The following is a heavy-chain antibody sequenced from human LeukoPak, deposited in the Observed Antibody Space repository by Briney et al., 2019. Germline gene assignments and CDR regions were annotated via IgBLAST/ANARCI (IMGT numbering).Heavy chain of an antibody. V-gene: IGHV3-23*01. CDR1: GFTISSYA. CDR3: AKGLGYYDSSEAYFDY. J-gene: IGHJ4*02. Sequence: WGALRLSCAASGFTISSYAMSWVRQAPGKGLEWVSAISGSGGSTYYADSVKGRFTISRDNSKNTLYLQMNSLRAEDTAVYYCAKGLGYYDSSEAYFDYWGQGTLVTVSS. D-gene: IGHD3-22*01. CDR2: ISGSGGST.